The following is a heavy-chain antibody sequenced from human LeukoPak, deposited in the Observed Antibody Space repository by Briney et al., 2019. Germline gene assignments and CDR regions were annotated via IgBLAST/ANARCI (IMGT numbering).Heavy chain of an antibody. Sequence: PSETLSLTCTVSGGSISSYYWSWIRQPPGKGLEWIGYIYYSGSTNYNPSLKSRVTISVDTSKNQFSLKLSSVTAADTAVYYCARHALGCSGGSCYSGDTWFDPWGQGTLVTVSS. CDR1: GGSISSYY. J-gene: IGHJ5*02. CDR3: ARHALGCSGGSCYSGDTWFDP. D-gene: IGHD2-15*01. CDR2: IYYSGST. V-gene: IGHV4-59*08.